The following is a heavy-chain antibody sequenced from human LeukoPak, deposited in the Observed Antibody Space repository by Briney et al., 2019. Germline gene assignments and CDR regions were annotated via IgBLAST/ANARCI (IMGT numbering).Heavy chain of an antibody. D-gene: IGHD1-26*01. CDR3: AKGPGRWELLR. CDR2: ISRDSSST. V-gene: IGHV3-43*02. J-gene: IGHJ4*02. CDR1: GFTFNDYA. Sequence: GGSLRLSCAASGFTFNDYAMHWVRQAPGKGLEWVSLISRDSSSTYYADSVKGRFTISRDNTKNSLYLQMNSLRTEDTALYYFAKGPGRWELLRWGQGTLVTVSS.